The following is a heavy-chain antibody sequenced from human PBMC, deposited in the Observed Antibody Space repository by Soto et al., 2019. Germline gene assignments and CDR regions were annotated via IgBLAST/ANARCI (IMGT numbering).Heavy chain of an antibody. CDR3: ARVGWYGYHDY. J-gene: IGHJ4*02. Sequence: QVQLVQSGAEVKKPGASVKVSCKASGYTFTNYGISWVRQAPGQGLEWMGWINPYNGNTNYAQKLQGRGTMTTDTSTSTADMELRSLRSDDAAVYYGARVGWYGYHDYWGQGTLVIVSS. CDR1: GYTFTNYG. D-gene: IGHD2-15*01. V-gene: IGHV1-18*01. CDR2: INPYNGNT.